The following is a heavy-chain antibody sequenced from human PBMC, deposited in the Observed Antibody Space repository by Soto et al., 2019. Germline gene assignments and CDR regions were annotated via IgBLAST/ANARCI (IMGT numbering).Heavy chain of an antibody. CDR3: AKGSTRWLESLLHY. D-gene: IGHD5-12*01. CDR2: ISNDGTNK. CDR1: GFTFNIFG. V-gene: IGHV3-30*18. J-gene: IGHJ4*02. Sequence: GGSLRLSCAASGFTFNIFGMHWVRQAPGKGLEWVALISNDGTNKYYADSVRGRFAISRDSSKNTVFLQMDSLRADDTAVYYCAKGSTRWLESLLHYWGQGTLVTVSS.